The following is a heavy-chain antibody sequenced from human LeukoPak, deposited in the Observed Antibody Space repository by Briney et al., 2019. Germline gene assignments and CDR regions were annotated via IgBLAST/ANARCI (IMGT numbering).Heavy chain of an antibody. CDR3: AKWGDYDVLTGYYDSDY. D-gene: IGHD3-9*01. CDR1: GFTFSDYA. J-gene: IGHJ4*02. Sequence: GASLRLSCAASGFTFSDYAMSWVRQAPGKGLEWVSAVSGRDTSTYYTDSVKGRFTISRDNSKNTLYLQMNSLSAEDTAIYYCAKWGDYDVLTGYYDSDYWGQATLVTVSS. V-gene: IGHV3-23*01. CDR2: VSGRDTST.